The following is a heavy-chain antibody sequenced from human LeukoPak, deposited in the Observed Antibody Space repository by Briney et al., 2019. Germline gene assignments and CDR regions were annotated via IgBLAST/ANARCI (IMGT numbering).Heavy chain of an antibody. CDR3: ARGSSSDSSGSLLDAFDI. CDR1: GFTVSSNS. J-gene: IGHJ3*02. CDR2: ISSSYSYI. D-gene: IGHD3-22*01. V-gene: IGHV3-21*01. Sequence: GASLRLSCATAGFTVSSNSVDCVRPAPGRGREWGSSISSSYSYIYYADSANRRFTISRDNAKNSLYLQMNRLRAEDTAVYYCARGSSSDSSGSLLDAFDIWGQGTMVTVSS.